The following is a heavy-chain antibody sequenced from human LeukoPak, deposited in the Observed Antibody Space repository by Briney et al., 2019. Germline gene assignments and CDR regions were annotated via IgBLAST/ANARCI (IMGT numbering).Heavy chain of an antibody. CDR2: ISSSSSYI. J-gene: IGHJ6*03. V-gene: IGHV3-21*01. CDR1: GFTFSSYS. CDR3: ARDALEDIVLMVYAMDYMDD. Sequence: GGSLRLSCAASGFTFSSYSMNWVRQAPGKGLEWVSSISSSSSYIYYADSVKGRFTISRDNAKNSLYLQMNSLRAEDTAVYYCARDALEDIVLMVYAMDYMDDWGKGTTVTVSS. D-gene: IGHD2-8*01.